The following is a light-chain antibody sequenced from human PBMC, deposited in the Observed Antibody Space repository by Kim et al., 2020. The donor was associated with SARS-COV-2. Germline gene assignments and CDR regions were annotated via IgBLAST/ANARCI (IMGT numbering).Light chain of an antibody. Sequence: QTVTYSCSGTSSDVCGYNYVSWYQQHPGKAPKLMIYDVSKRPSGVPDRFSGSKSGNTASLTISGLQAEDEADYYCCSYAGSYTVFGGGTQLTVL. CDR3: CSYAGSYTV. CDR1: SSDVCGYNY. V-gene: IGLV2-11*01. J-gene: IGLJ2*01. CDR2: DVS.